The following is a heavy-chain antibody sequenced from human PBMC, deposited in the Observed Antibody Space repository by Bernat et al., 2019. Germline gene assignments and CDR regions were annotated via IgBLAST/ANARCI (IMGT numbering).Heavy chain of an antibody. V-gene: IGHV1-18*01. CDR2: ISVYNGNT. D-gene: IGHD3-10*01. J-gene: IGHJ6*03. Sequence: QVQVVQSGDEVKKPGASVKVSCKASGHTFTSYGISWVRQAPGQGLEWMGWISVYNGNTNYAQKLQGRVIMTTDTSTSTAYMELRSLRSDDTAVYYCAGGSAGTYYYYMDVWGKGTTVTVSS. CDR1: GHTFTSYG. CDR3: AGGSAGTYYYYMDV.